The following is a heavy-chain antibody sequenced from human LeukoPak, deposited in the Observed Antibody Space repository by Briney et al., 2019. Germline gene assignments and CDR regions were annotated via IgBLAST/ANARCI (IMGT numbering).Heavy chain of an antibody. Sequence: GGSLRLSCAASGFTFSSYSMNWVRQAPGKGLEWVSYISSSSSTIYYADSVKGRFTISRDNAKNSLYLQMNSLRAEDTAVYYCVRQRRYCSGDSCYQRTFDYWGQGTLVTVSS. CDR3: VRQRRYCSGDSCYQRTFDY. D-gene: IGHD2-15*01. V-gene: IGHV3-48*04. CDR2: ISSSSSTI. CDR1: GFTFSSYS. J-gene: IGHJ4*02.